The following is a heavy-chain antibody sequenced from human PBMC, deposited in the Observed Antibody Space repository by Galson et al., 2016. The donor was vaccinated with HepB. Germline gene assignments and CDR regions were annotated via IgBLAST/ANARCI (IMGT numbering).Heavy chain of an antibody. CDR3: GRNFYS. CDR1: GFTFLSYS. D-gene: IGHD3-3*01. Sequence: SLRLSCAASGFTFLSYSINWVRQAPGKGLEWISYISSRSDTIYYADSVNGRFTVSRDNAKQLVYLQMDSLRDEDTALYYCGRNFYSWGQGTLVTVSS. CDR2: ISSRSDTI. J-gene: IGHJ5*02. V-gene: IGHV3-48*02.